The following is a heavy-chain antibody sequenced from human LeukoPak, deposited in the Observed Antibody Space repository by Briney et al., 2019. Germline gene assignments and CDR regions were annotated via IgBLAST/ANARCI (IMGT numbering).Heavy chain of an antibody. J-gene: IGHJ4*02. Sequence: ASVKVSCKASGYTFTGYYMHWVRQAPGQGLEWMGWMNPNSGNTGYAQKFQGRVTMTRNTSISTAYMELSSLRSEDTAVYYCASQSVAGTSHWGQGTLVTVSS. CDR3: ASQSVAGTSH. CDR2: MNPNSGNT. V-gene: IGHV1-8*02. CDR1: GYTFTGYY. D-gene: IGHD6-19*01.